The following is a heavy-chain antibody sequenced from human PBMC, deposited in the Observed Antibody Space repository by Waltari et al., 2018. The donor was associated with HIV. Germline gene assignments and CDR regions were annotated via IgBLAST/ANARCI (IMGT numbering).Heavy chain of an antibody. Sequence: ELQLVESGGGLVKPGGSLRLSCAASGFTFSSYSMTWVRQAPGKGLEWVSSTSSGNNYIYYADSVKCRFTISRDNAWDSLSLQMNSLRAEDTAVYYCARVGSGYTYYFDSWGQGTLVTVSS. V-gene: IGHV3-21*01. CDR3: ARVGSGYTYYFDS. J-gene: IGHJ4*02. D-gene: IGHD3-22*01. CDR1: GFTFSSYS. CDR2: TSSGNNYI.